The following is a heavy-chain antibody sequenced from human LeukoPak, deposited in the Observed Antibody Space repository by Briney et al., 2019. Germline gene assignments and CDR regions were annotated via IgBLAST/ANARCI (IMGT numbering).Heavy chain of an antibody. D-gene: IGHD2-2*01. CDR1: GFTFSDYY. V-gene: IGHV3-11*01. CDR3: ARLVDCSRTRCYVANYYGMDV. Sequence: GGSLRLSCAASGFTFSDYYMSWIRQAPGKGLEWLSYISPSGSRIYYSDSVKGRFTISRDNAKNSVYLQMNSLRVDDTAEYHCARLVDCSRTRCYVANYYGMDVWGQGTTVTVSS. J-gene: IGHJ6*02. CDR2: ISPSGSRI.